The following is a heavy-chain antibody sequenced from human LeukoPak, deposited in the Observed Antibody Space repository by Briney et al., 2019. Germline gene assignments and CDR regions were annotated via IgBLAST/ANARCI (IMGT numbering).Heavy chain of an antibody. Sequence: PSETLSLTCAVYGGSFSGYCWSWIRQPPGKGLEWIGEINPGGSTNYNPSLKSRVTISIDTSKNQFSLKLSSVTAADTAVYYCARGRGGYIFDYWGQGTLVTVSS. CDR2: INPGGST. CDR3: ARGRGGYIFDY. V-gene: IGHV4-34*01. J-gene: IGHJ4*02. CDR1: GGSFSGYC. D-gene: IGHD5-12*01.